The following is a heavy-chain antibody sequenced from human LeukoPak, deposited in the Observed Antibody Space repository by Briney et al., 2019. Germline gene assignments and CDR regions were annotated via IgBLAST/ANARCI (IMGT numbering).Heavy chain of an antibody. CDR3: TTDYGSGSYEWFDP. CDR1: GFTFSNAW. D-gene: IGHD3-10*01. J-gene: IGHJ5*02. CDR2: IKSKTDGGTT. Sequence: PGGSLRLSCAASGFTFSNAWMSWVRQAPRKGLEWVGRIKSKTDGGTTDYAAPVKGRFTISRDDSKNTLYLQMNSLKTEDTAVYYCTTDYGSGSYEWFDPWGQGTLVTVSS. V-gene: IGHV3-15*01.